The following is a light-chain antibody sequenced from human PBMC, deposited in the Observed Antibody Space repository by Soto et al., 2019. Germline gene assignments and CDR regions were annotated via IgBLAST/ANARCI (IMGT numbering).Light chain of an antibody. V-gene: IGKV1-39*01. CDR2: AAS. CDR1: QSVSGY. CDR3: QRLSHA. Sequence: DIQMTQAASSLSASVVDRVTITCRANQSVSGYLNWYRHKPGKAPKLLIYAASTLQSGVPSRFSGSGSGTDFTLTISSLQPEDFATYYCQRLSHAFGGGTKVDI. J-gene: IGKJ4*01.